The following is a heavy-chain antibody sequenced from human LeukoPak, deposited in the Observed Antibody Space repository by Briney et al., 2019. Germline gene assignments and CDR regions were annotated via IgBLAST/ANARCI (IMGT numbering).Heavy chain of an antibody. J-gene: IGHJ4*02. CDR3: ASCWEGITMITSFGY. CDR1: GFTFSSNA. V-gene: IGHV3-23*01. CDR2: ISGSGGST. D-gene: IGHD3-22*01. Sequence: GGSLRLSCAASGFTFSSNAMSWVRQAPGKGLEWVSAISGSGGSTYYADSVKGRFTISRDNSKNTLYLQMNSLRAEDTAVYYCASCWEGITMITSFGYWGQGTLVTVSS.